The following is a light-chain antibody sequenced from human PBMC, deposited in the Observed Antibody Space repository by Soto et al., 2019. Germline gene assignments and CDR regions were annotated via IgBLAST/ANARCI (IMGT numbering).Light chain of an antibody. CDR2: GAS. Sequence: ETLMTQSPATLSVSPGARATLSCRASQSVNNNLAWYQQKLGQAPRVVIYGASTRATGVPARFTGSGSGTELIITITSLQSEDSEVYDCQEYNTWPWTFGQGTKVDIK. J-gene: IGKJ1*01. V-gene: IGKV3-15*01. CDR1: QSVNNN. CDR3: QEYNTWPWT.